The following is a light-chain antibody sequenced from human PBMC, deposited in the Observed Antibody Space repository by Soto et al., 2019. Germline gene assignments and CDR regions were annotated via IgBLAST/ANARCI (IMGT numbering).Light chain of an antibody. CDR2: TVT. Sequence: QSALTQPRSVSGSPGQSVTISCAGTSGDIGNYVSWYRQHPGRAPKLVIYTVTNRPSGVPDRFSGSKSGGSASLTISRLQAEDEADYYCCSYAGGETWVFGGGTKLTVL. V-gene: IGLV2-11*01. J-gene: IGLJ2*01. CDR1: SGDIGNY. CDR3: CSYAGGETWV.